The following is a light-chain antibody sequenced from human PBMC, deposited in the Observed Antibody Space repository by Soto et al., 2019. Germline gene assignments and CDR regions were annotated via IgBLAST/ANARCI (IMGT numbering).Light chain of an antibody. CDR2: EIS. Sequence: QSVLTQPPSVSGAPGQTATISCNGSSSNIGASYGIHWYQQLPGTAPRLLIYEISNRHSRVPDRFSGSKSGTSASLAITGLQAEDEADYYCQSYDSSLSGSVFVGGTKLTVL. J-gene: IGLJ3*02. V-gene: IGLV1-40*01. CDR1: SSNIGASYG. CDR3: QSYDSSLSGSV.